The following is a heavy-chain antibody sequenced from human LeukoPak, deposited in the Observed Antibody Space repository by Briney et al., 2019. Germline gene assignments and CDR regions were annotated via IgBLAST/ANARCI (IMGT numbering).Heavy chain of an antibody. V-gene: IGHV4-4*09. CDR2: MSFSGSA. D-gene: IGHD3-9*01. CDR3: ARGDDLLTGSYDWFNP. J-gene: IGHJ5*02. CDR1: GVSMNNNY. Sequence: SETLSLTCAVSGVSMNNNYWAWIQQSPGGKLEWIGYMSFSGSATYNPSLNSRVSISVDSSKNQFSLDLTSLTAADTAVYYCARGDDLLTGSYDWFNPWGQGTLVIVSS.